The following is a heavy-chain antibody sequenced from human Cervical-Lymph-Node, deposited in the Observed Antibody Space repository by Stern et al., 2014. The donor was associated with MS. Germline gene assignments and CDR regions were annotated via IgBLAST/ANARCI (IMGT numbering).Heavy chain of an antibody. CDR3: AREVGSLAMDV. D-gene: IGHD1-1*01. Sequence: QVKLVQAGGEVKKPGSSVKVSCKASGDTFTDYAISWERQAPGPGPEWMGGITPIFNSADYAQKVQGSLTITADKSRRTAYKGLGILTSDDTAVYYCAREVGSLAMDVWGQGTTVIVSS. J-gene: IGHJ6*01. V-gene: IGHV1-69*06. CDR2: ITPIFNSA. CDR1: GDTFTDYA.